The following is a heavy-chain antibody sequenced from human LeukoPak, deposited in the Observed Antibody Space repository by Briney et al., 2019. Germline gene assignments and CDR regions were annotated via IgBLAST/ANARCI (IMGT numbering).Heavy chain of an antibody. J-gene: IGHJ5*02. V-gene: IGHV4-38-2*02. Sequence: SETLSLTCTVSGYSFSSISYWGWIRQPPGKGLEWIGSIFHTGSTYYNPSLKSRVTISVDTSKNQFSLKLSSVTAADTAVYYCARDLQLELLPRANWFDPWGQGTLVTVSS. CDR3: ARDLQLELLPRANWFDP. D-gene: IGHD1-7*01. CDR2: IFHTGST. CDR1: GYSFSSISY.